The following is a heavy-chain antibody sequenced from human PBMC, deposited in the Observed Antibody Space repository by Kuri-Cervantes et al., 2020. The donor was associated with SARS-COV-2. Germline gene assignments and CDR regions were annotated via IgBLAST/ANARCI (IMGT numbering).Heavy chain of an antibody. CDR3: ARNDFWSGYYFDY. J-gene: IGHJ4*02. V-gene: IGHV3-11*04. D-gene: IGHD3-3*01. CDR1: GFTFSDYY. CDR2: ISSSGSTV. Sequence: GGSLRLSCAASGFTFSDYYMSWIRQAPGKGLEWVSYISSSGSTVYYADSVKGRFTISRDNAKNSLYLQMNSLRAEDTAVYYCARNDFWSGYYFDYWGQGTLVTVSS.